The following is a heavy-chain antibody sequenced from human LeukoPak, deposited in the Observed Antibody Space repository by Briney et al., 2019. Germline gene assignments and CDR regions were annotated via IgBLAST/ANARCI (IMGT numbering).Heavy chain of an antibody. Sequence: GGSLRLSCAASGFTFSSYEMNWVRQAPGKGLEWVANIKQDGSEKYYVDSVKGRFTISRDNAKNSLYLQMNSLRAEDTAVYYCARDENSGSYIGYWGQGTLVTVSS. V-gene: IGHV3-7*01. CDR2: IKQDGSEK. CDR1: GFTFSSYE. D-gene: IGHD1-26*01. CDR3: ARDENSGSYIGY. J-gene: IGHJ4*02.